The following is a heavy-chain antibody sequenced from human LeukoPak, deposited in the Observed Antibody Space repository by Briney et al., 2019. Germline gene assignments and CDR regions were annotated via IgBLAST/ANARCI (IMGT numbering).Heavy chain of an antibody. Sequence: PGGSLRLSCAASGFIFSDYPMHWVRQAPGKGLDWVAVISFDGSNTYYADSVKGRFTISRDNSKNAVYLQMNSLRAEDTALYYCATTRSSGWYDVDYWGQGTLVTVSS. J-gene: IGHJ4*02. D-gene: IGHD6-19*01. CDR2: ISFDGSNT. CDR3: ATTRSSGWYDVDY. CDR1: GFIFSDYP. V-gene: IGHV3-30-3*01.